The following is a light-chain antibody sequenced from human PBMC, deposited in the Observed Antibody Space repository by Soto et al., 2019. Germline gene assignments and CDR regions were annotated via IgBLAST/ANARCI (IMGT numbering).Light chain of an antibody. Sequence: EIVLTQSPGILYLSPGDRATLSCRASQTISSGFLAWYQQKVGQAPRLLIYDASNRATGVPDRFSGSGSGTDFTLTISRLEPEDFAVYYCLQYGRSPKTFGQGTKVDIK. CDR2: DAS. V-gene: IGKV3-20*01. J-gene: IGKJ1*01. CDR1: QTISSGF. CDR3: LQYGRSPKT.